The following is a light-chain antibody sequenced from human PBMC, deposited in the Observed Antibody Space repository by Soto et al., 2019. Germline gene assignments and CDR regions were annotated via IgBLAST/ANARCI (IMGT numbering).Light chain of an antibody. Sequence: QSALTQPASVSGSPGQSITISCTGTSSDVGGYNYVSWYQQHPGKAPKLMIYEVSNRPSGVSYRFSGSKSGNTASLTISGLQAEDEADYYCSSYTSSSTVVFGGGT. CDR2: EVS. CDR3: SSYTSSSTVV. CDR1: SSDVGGYNY. V-gene: IGLV2-14*01. J-gene: IGLJ2*01.